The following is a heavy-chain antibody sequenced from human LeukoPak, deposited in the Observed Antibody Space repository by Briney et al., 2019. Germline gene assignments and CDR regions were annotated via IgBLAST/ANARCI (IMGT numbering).Heavy chain of an antibody. CDR3: ARGDSSDWQYFFDY. CDR1: GGSISTYY. D-gene: IGHD6-19*01. Sequence: SETLSLNGTGSGGSISTYYWSWLREPPGKELEWIRYIYYSGSINYNPSLKGRVTISLDTSKNQFSLKLSSVTAADTAVYYCARGDSSDWQYFFDYWGQGTLVTVSS. J-gene: IGHJ4*02. V-gene: IGHV4-59*01. CDR2: IYYSGSI.